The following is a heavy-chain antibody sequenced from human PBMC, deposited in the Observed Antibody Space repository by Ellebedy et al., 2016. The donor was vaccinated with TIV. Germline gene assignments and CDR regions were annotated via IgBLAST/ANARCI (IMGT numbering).Heavy chain of an antibody. V-gene: IGHV1-18*01. J-gene: IGHJ6*02. CDR1: VYTFIDYG. Sequence: AASVTVSCKSSVYTFIDYGVTWVRQAPGQGLDWMGWVSAYSGNTNYAENLQGRVTMTTDTSTDTAYMELRRLRSDDTAVYFCARYSGSGTYYQNGMDVWGQGTTVTVSS. CDR3: ARYSGSGTYYQNGMDV. D-gene: IGHD3-10*01. CDR2: VSAYSGNT.